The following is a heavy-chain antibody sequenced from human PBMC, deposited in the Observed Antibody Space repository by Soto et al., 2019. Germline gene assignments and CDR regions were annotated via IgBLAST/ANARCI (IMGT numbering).Heavy chain of an antibody. CDR3: ARVLAPRGVVVVPAAIGFDP. CDR1: GGTSSSYA. Sequence: SVKVSCKASGGTSSSYAISWVRQAPGQGLEWMGGIIPIFGTANYAQKFQGRVTITADESTSTAYMELSSLRSEDTAVYYCARVLAPRGVVVVPAAIGFDPWGQGTLVTVSS. CDR2: IIPIFGTA. V-gene: IGHV1-69*13. J-gene: IGHJ5*02. D-gene: IGHD2-2*02.